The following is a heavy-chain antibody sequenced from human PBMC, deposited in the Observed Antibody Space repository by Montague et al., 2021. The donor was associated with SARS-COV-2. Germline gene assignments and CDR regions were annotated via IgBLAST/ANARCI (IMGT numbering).Heavy chain of an antibody. CDR2: XYPXXXDT. J-gene: IGHJ5*02. CDR3: ATTRGSTFGYAS. CDR1: GYTFPTYW. V-gene: IGHV5-51*01. Sequence: QSGAEVKAPGESLTISCENSGYTFPTYWSGWVRQMPGKGPQWVGXXYPXXXDTRYSPSFAGQVTISADTSMNTTYLHWSSLKASDSGMYYCATTRGSTFGYASWGQGTLVTVSS. D-gene: IGHD2/OR15-2a*01.